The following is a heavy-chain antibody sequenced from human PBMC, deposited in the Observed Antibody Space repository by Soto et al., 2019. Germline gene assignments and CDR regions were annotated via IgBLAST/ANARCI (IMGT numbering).Heavy chain of an antibody. CDR3: PIIYCITTSCNYYYGMDV. CDR1: GFTFGDYC. CDR2: IRSQANGGTT. Sequence: GGSLRLSCTAFGFTFGDYCFTWVRQAPWKGLEWVGFIRSQANGGTTEYAASVKGRFTISRDDSKSIAYLQMDSLKTEDTAVYYCPIIYCITTSCNYYYGMDVLGLGTTLTVSS. V-gene: IGHV3-49*04. D-gene: IGHD2-2*01. J-gene: IGHJ6*02.